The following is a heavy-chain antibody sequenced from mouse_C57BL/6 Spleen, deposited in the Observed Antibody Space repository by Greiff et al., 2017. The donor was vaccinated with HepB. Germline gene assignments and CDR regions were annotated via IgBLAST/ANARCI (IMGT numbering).Heavy chain of an antibody. V-gene: IGHV1-81*01. CDR3: ARGGPLDY. CDR2: IYPRSGNT. CDR1: GYTFTSYG. Sequence: VQLQQSGAELARPGASVKLSCKASGYTFTSYGISWVKQRTGQGLEWIGEIYPRSGNTYYNEKFKGKATLTADKSSSTAYMELRSLTSEDSAVYFCARGGPLDYWGQGTTRTVSS. J-gene: IGHJ2*01.